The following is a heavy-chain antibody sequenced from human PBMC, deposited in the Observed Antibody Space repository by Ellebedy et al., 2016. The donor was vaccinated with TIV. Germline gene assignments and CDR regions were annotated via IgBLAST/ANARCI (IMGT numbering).Heavy chain of an antibody. CDR3: ARSQYDILTGYSPGFDY. J-gene: IGHJ4*02. V-gene: IGHV1-8*03. CDR1: GGTFNSNA. D-gene: IGHD3-9*01. CDR2: MSPNSGNT. Sequence: ASVKVSCKASGGTFNSNAISWVRQAPGQGLEWMGWMSPNSGNTGYGQKFQGRVPITRDTSISTAYMELSSLRSEDTAVYYCARSQYDILTGYSPGFDYWGQGTLVTVSS.